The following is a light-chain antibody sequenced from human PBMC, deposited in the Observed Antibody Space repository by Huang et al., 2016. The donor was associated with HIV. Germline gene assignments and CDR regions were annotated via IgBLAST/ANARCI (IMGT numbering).Light chain of an antibody. CDR1: RSVSTN. Sequence: EIVMTQSPATLSVSPGERVTLSCRANRSVSTNLAWYQQRPGQAPRLLIYGSSTRAPGIPALFSGSGSGTDFSLTISSLQSEDFALYYCHQYNNWLLSFGGGTRVDI. CDR2: GSS. V-gene: IGKV3-15*01. J-gene: IGKJ4*01. CDR3: HQYNNWLLS.